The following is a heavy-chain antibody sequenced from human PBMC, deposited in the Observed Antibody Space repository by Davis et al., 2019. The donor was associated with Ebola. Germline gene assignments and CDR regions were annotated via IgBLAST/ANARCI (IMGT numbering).Heavy chain of an antibody. Sequence: GESLKISCAASGFTFSNYAMSWVRQAPGKGLEWVAVISYDGSHKYYADSVKGRFTISRDNSKNMLYLQMDSLRIEDTAQYFCAGDPNWESGSWGQGTPVSVSS. D-gene: IGHD1-1*01. CDR1: GFTFSNYA. V-gene: IGHV3-30*03. CDR2: ISYDGSHK. J-gene: IGHJ5*02. CDR3: AGDPNWESGS.